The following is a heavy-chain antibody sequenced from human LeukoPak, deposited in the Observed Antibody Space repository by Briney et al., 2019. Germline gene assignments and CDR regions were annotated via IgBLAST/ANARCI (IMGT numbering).Heavy chain of an antibody. CDR3: ARGELLPYSYYYGMDV. CDR2: TYYRSKWYN. D-gene: IGHD3-10*01. J-gene: IGHJ6*02. V-gene: IGHV6-1*01. Sequence: SQTLSLTCAISGDSVSSNSGVWNWIRQSPSRGLEWLGRTYYRSKWYNDYAISVKSRITINPDTSKNQFSLKLSSVTAADTAVYYCARGELLPYSYYYGMDVWGQGTTVTVSS. CDR1: GDSVSSNSGV.